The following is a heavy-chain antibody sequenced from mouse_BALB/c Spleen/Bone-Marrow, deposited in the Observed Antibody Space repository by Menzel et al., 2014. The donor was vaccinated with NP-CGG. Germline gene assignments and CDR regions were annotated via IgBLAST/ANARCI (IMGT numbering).Heavy chain of an antibody. CDR1: GFTFSSFG. J-gene: IGHJ4*01. D-gene: IGHD2-3*01. CDR3: ARSDGAMDY. V-gene: IGHV5-17*02. CDR2: ICTGSSTI. Sequence: EVHLVESGGGLVQPGGSRKLSCAASGFTFSSFGMHWVRQAPEKGLEWVAYICTGSSTIYYADTVKGRFTISRDNPKNTLFLQMTSLRSEDTAMYYCARSDGAMDYWGQGTSVTVSS.